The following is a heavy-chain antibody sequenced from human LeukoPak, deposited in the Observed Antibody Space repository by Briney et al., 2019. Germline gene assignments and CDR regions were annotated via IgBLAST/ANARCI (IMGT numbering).Heavy chain of an antibody. V-gene: IGHV1-69*13. CDR2: IIPIFGTA. Sequence: SVKVSCKASGGTFSSYAISWVRQAPGQGLEWMGGIIPIFGTANYAQKFQGRVTITADESTSTAYMELSSLRSEDTAVYYCARGYYGSGSYYPYYYYYYMDVWGKGTTVTISS. J-gene: IGHJ6*03. D-gene: IGHD3-10*01. CDR1: GGTFSSYA. CDR3: ARGYYGSGSYYPYYYYYYMDV.